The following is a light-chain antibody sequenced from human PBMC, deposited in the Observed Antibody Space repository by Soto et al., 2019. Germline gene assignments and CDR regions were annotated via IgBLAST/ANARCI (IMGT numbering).Light chain of an antibody. V-gene: IGKV3-15*01. J-gene: IGKJ1*01. CDR2: GAS. Sequence: EVVMTQSPATLSVSPGERVTLSCRASQSINAHLAWYQQKPRQAPRLLIHGASTRATGIPARFSGSGYGTEFILTISSLQSEDFAVYYCQQYNTWLWTFGQGTKVEIQ. CDR3: QQYNTWLWT. CDR1: QSINAH.